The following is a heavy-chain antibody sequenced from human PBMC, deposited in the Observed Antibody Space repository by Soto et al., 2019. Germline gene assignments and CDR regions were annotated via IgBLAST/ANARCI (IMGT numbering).Heavy chain of an antibody. CDR1: GGSISSGDYY. Sequence: QVQLQESGPGLVKPSQTLSLTCTVSGGSISSGDYYWSWIRQPPGKGLEWIGYIYYSGSTYYNPSLKRRVTISVDTSKNQFALKLSSVTAADTAVYYCARDRNNYYDSSGYYFDYWGQGTLVTVSS. CDR2: IYYSGST. D-gene: IGHD3-22*01. V-gene: IGHV4-30-4*01. CDR3: ARDRNNYYDSSGYYFDY. J-gene: IGHJ4*02.